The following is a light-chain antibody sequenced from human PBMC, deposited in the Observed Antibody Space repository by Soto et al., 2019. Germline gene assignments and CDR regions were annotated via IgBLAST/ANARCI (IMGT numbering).Light chain of an antibody. CDR2: AVY. J-gene: IGKJ4*01. Sequence: AIQMTQSPSSLSASVGDRVTITCRASQGIRNDLGWYQQKPGKAHKLLIYAVYYLQSGVQSRFSGSGSGTDFTLTISSLQPEDFATYFCKQSSAFPLTVGGGTKVDNK. V-gene: IGKV1-6*01. CDR1: QGIRND. CDR3: KQSSAFPLT.